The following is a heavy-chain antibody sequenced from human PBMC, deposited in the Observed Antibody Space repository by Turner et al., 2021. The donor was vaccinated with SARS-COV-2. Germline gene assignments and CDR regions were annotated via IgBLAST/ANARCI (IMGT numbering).Heavy chain of an antibody. CDR1: GFTFSDHW. Sequence: VQLVESRGDFVHPGGSLRLSCVGSGFTFSDHWMHWVRQGPGKGLVWVSRISDDGSSASYAGSVRGRFTVSRDNAKNTLYLQMNSLRPDDTGVYYCTRRGIAAAGNDYWGQGTLVTVSS. CDR2: ISDDGSSA. D-gene: IGHD6-13*01. V-gene: IGHV3-74*01. CDR3: TRRGIAAAGNDY. J-gene: IGHJ4*02.